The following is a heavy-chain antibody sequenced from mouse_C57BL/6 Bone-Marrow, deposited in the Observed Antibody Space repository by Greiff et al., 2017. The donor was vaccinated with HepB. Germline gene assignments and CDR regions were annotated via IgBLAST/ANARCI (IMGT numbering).Heavy chain of an antibody. Sequence: QVQLQQPGAELVKPGASVKVSCKASGYTFTSYWMHWVKQRPGQGLEWIGRIHPSDSDTNYNQKFKGKATLTVDKSSSTAYMQLSILTSEDSAVYYCAIGYYGSYWYFDVWGTGTTVTVSS. CDR1: GYTFTSYW. D-gene: IGHD1-2*01. CDR3: AIGYYGSYWYFDV. J-gene: IGHJ1*03. CDR2: IHPSDSDT. V-gene: IGHV1-74*01.